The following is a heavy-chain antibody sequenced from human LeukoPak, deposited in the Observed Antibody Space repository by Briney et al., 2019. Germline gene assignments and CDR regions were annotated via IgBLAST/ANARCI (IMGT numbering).Heavy chain of an antibody. Sequence: ASVKVSCKASGYTFTSYYMHWVRQAPGQGLEWMGIINPSGGSTSYAQKFQGRVTITADESTSTAYMELSSLRSEDTAVYYCAKARSSSSSYYYYMDVWGKGTTVTISS. CDR2: INPSGGST. V-gene: IGHV1-46*01. CDR3: AKARSSSSSYYYYMDV. J-gene: IGHJ6*03. D-gene: IGHD6-13*01. CDR1: GYTFTSYY.